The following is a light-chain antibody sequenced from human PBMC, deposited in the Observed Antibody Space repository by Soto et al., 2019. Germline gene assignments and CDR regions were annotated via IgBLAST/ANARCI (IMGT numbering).Light chain of an antibody. V-gene: IGKV3-15*01. Sequence: EIVMTQSPATLSVSPGERATLSCRASQSISSNLAWYQQKPGRGPRLLIYGASTRATGIPARFSGGGSGTEFTLTLSTLQSEDFAVYYCQHHNNRPPWTFGQGTKVEIK. CDR3: QHHNNRPPWT. J-gene: IGKJ1*01. CDR2: GAS. CDR1: QSISSN.